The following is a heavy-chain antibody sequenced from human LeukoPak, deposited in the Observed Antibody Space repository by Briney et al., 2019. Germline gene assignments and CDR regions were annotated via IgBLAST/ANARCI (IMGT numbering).Heavy chain of an antibody. CDR2: IIPIFGIA. D-gene: IGHD2-21*02. J-gene: IGHJ6*02. CDR1: GGTFSSYA. CDR3: ASPGTCGGDCYSLYYYGMNV. V-gene: IGHV1-69*04. Sequence: GASVKVSCKASGGTFSSYAISWVRQAPGQGLEWMGRIIPIFGIANYAQKFQGRVTITADKSTSTAYMELSSLRSEDTAVYYCASPGTCGGDCYSLYYYGMNVWGQGTTVTVSS.